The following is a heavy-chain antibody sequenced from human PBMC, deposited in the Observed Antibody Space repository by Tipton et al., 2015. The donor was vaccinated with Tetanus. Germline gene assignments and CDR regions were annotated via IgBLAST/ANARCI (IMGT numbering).Heavy chain of an antibody. CDR3: ASTVGHSGGYYYYGMDV. CDR2: IYYIGST. CDR1: GGSISSYY. Sequence: LRLSCTVSGGSISSYYWSWIRQPPGKGLEWIGYIYYIGSTNYNPSLKSRVTISVDTSKNQFPLKLSSVTAADTAVYYCASTVGHSGGYYYYGMDVWGQGTTVTVSS. J-gene: IGHJ6*02. D-gene: IGHD3-16*01. V-gene: IGHV4-59*01.